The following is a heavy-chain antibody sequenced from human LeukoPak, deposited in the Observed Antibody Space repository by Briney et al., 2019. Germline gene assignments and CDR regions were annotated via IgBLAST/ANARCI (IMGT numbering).Heavy chain of an antibody. D-gene: IGHD1-26*01. CDR1: GGSFSGYY. Sequence: PSETLSLTCAVYGGSFSGYYWSWIRQPPGKGLEWIGEINHSGSTNYNPSLKGRVTISVDMSKNQFSLKLSSVTAADTAVYFCARGVWEPYYWGQGTLVTVSS. J-gene: IGHJ4*02. V-gene: IGHV4-34*01. CDR3: ARGVWEPYY. CDR2: INHSGST.